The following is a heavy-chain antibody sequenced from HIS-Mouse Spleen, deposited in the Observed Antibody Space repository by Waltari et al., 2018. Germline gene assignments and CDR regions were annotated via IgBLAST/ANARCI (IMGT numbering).Heavy chain of an antibody. CDR1: GFTFSSYA. D-gene: IGHD4-17*01. CDR3: ARGLQASTVVTVY. J-gene: IGHJ4*02. Sequence: QVQLVESGGGVVQPGRSLRLSCAASGFTFSSYAMHWVRQAPGKGREGVEVISYDGSNKYYADSVKGRFTISRDNSKNTLYLQMNSLRAEDTAVYYCARGLQASTVVTVYWGQGTLVTVSS. CDR2: ISYDGSNK. V-gene: IGHV3-30-3*01.